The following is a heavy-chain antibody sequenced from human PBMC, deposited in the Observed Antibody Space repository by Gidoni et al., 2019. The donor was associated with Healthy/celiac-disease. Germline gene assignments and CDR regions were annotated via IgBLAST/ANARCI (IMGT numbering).Heavy chain of an antibody. J-gene: IGHJ3*02. CDR2: IYYSGST. CDR3: ARETNGAFDI. V-gene: IGHV4-59*12. Sequence: QVQLQESGPGLVKPSETLSLTCTVSGASISSYYWSWIRQPPGKGLEWIGYIYYSGSTNYNPSLKSRVTISVDTSKNQFSLKLSSVTAADTAVYYCARETNGAFDIWGQGTMVTVSS. CDR1: GASISSYY.